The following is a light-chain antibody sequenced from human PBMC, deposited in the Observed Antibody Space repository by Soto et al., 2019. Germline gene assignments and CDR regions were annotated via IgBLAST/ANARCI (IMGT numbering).Light chain of an antibody. CDR2: EVT. CDR3: SSFTGSNTWV. Sequence: QSALTQPASVSGSPGQSITISCTGTSSDVGRYNYVSWYQQHPGKAPKLMIFEVTNRPSGVSDRFSGSKSANAASLTISGLQAEDEADYYCSSFTGSNTWVFGGGTKLTVL. V-gene: IGLV2-14*01. CDR1: SSDVGRYNY. J-gene: IGLJ3*02.